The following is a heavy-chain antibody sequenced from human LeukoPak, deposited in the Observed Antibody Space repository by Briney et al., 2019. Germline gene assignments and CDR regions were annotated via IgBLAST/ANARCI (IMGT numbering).Heavy chain of an antibody. D-gene: IGHD1-1*01. Sequence: GGSLRLSCAASGFTFSSYAMSWVRQAPGKGLEWVSSISSSSNYIYYADSVKGRFTISRDNAKNSVYLQMNSLRPEDTAVYHCARDCRRWNGVFDVWGQGTTVTVSS. CDR1: GFTFSSYA. CDR3: ARDCRRWNGVFDV. V-gene: IGHV3-21*01. CDR2: ISSSSNYI. J-gene: IGHJ3*01.